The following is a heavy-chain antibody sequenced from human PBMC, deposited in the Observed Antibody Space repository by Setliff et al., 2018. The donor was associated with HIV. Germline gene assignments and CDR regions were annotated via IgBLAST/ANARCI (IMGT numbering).Heavy chain of an antibody. CDR1: GGSFSSGLYY. CDR2: LYTSGST. J-gene: IGHJ4*02. Sequence: PSETLSLTCTVSGGSFSSGLYYWSWIRQPAGKGLEWIGRLYTSGSTNYNHSLKSLVTISVDKSKNQFSLKLTSVTAADTAVYYCATQTILFLECLLSPLDYWGQGTLVTVSS. D-gene: IGHD3-3*01. CDR3: ATQTILFLECLLSPLDY. V-gene: IGHV4-61*02.